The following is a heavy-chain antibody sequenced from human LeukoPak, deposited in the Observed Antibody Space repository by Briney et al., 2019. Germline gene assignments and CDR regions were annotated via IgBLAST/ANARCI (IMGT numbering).Heavy chain of an antibody. D-gene: IGHD3-3*01. Sequence: GGSLRLSCAASGFTFDDYAMHWVRQAPGKGLEWVSSISSSSSYIYYADSVKGRFTISRDNAKNSLYLQMNSLRAEDTAVYYCASLGVVVYYWGQGTLVTVSS. CDR2: ISSSSSYI. CDR1: GFTFDDYA. J-gene: IGHJ4*02. V-gene: IGHV3-21*01. CDR3: ASLGVVVYY.